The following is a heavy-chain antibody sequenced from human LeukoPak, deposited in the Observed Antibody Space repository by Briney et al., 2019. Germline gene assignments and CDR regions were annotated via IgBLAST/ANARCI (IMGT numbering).Heavy chain of an antibody. Sequence: GGSLRLSCAASGFTFSNYVMSWVRQAPGKGLDWVSAITGSGGNTYYADSVKGRFTISRDNSKNTLYLQMNSLRAEDTAVYYCAKWGDYDVLTGYYVSDYWGQGALVTVSS. V-gene: IGHV3-23*01. CDR1: GFTFSNYV. J-gene: IGHJ4*02. CDR3: AKWGDYDVLTGYYVSDY. CDR2: ITGSGGNT. D-gene: IGHD3-9*01.